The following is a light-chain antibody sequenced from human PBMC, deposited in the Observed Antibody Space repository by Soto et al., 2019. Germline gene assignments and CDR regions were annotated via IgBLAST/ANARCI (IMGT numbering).Light chain of an antibody. V-gene: IGKV3-20*01. Sequence: IVLTQSPGTLSLSPGERATLSCRASQSLSSKYLAWYQQKSGQAPRLLIYDAVTRATGIPDRFSGSGSGTDFTLTISRLEPEDSAVYYCQEYDRSPWTFGQGTKVEIK. CDR2: DAV. CDR3: QEYDRSPWT. J-gene: IGKJ1*01. CDR1: QSLSSKY.